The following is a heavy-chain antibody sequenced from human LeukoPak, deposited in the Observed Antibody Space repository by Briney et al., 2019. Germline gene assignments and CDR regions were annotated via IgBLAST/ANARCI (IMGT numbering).Heavy chain of an antibody. CDR2: IYYSGST. CDR3: ARVKRITIFGVVTPDAFDI. J-gene: IGHJ3*02. V-gene: IGHV4-30-4*01. D-gene: IGHD3-3*01. CDR1: GGSISSGDYY. Sequence: SQTLSLTCTVSGGSISSGDYYWSWLRQPPGKGLEWIGYIYYSGSTYYNPSLKSRVTISVDTSKNQFSLKLSSVTAADTAVYYCARVKRITIFGVVTPDAFDIWGQGTMVTVSS.